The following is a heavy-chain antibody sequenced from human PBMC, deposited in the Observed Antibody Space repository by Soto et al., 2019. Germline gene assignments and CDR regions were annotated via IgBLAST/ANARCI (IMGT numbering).Heavy chain of an antibody. CDR1: GFTFSSYS. CDR3: ARDGSGDGYNFDY. Sequence: EVQLVESGGGLVQPGGSLRLSCAASGFTFSSYSMNWVRQAPGKGLEWVSYISSSRSTIHYADSVKGRFTISRDNAKYSLFLQKNSLRAEDTAVYYCARDGSGDGYNFDYWGQGTLVTVSS. CDR2: ISSSRSTI. J-gene: IGHJ4*02. V-gene: IGHV3-48*01. D-gene: IGHD5-12*01.